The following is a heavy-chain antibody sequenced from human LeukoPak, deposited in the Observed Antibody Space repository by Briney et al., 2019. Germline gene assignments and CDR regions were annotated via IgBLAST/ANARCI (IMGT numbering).Heavy chain of an antibody. Sequence: GESLKISCKGSGYSFTYYWIGWVRQMPGKGLEWMGKIDPSDSYTKYSPSFQGHVTISTDKSITTAYLQWNSLKASDTAMYYCARHVGITSASDYWGQGTLVTVSS. CDR3: ARHVGITSASDY. CDR1: GYSFTYYW. D-gene: IGHD1-26*01. J-gene: IGHJ4*02. CDR2: IDPSDSYT. V-gene: IGHV5-10-1*01.